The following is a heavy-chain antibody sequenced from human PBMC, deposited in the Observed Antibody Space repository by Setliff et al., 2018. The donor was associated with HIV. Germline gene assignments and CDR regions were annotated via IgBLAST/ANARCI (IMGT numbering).Heavy chain of an antibody. CDR3: ARHPDINSWPFDY. CDR1: YGSISGHY. Sequence: SETLSLTCTVSYGSISGHYWTWIRQPPGKGLEWIGYIHHSGGTQYNPSLMSRLTMSVDSSKNQFSLSLSSVTAADTAVYYCARHPDINSWPFDYWARGTLVTVSS. J-gene: IGHJ4*02. V-gene: IGHV4-59*11. CDR2: IHHSGGT. D-gene: IGHD6-13*01.